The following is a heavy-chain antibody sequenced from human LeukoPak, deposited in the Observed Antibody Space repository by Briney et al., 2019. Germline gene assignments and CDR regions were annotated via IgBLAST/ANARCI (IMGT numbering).Heavy chain of an antibody. J-gene: IGHJ4*02. D-gene: IGHD3-10*01. V-gene: IGHV3-48*02. CDR2: ISSSSSAM. Sequence: GGSLRLSCAASGFTFSSYSMSWVRQAPGKGLEWVSYISSSSSAMYYADSMKGRFTISRDNAKNSLYLQMNNLRDEDTAVYYCARGSGNSFDYWGQGALVTISS. CDR3: ARGSGNSFDY. CDR1: GFTFSSYS.